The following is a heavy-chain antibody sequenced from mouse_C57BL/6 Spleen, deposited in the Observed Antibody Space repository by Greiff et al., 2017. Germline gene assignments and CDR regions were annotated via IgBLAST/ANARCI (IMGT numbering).Heavy chain of an antibody. V-gene: IGHV14-4*01. CDR3: TTYYYGSTPFDY. CDR1: GFNIKDDY. CDR2: IDPENGDT. D-gene: IGHD1-1*01. J-gene: IGHJ2*01. Sequence: VQLKQSGAELVRPGASVKLSCTASGFNIKDDYMHWVKQRPEQGLEWIGWIDPENGDTEYASKFQGKATITADTSSNTAYLQLSSLTSEDTAVYYCTTYYYGSTPFDYWGQGTTLTVSS.